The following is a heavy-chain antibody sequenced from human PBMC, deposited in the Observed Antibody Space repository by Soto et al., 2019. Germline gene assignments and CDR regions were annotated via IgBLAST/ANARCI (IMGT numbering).Heavy chain of an antibody. Sequence: QVQLQESGPGLVKPSETLSLTCTVSGGSMSSYYWSWIRQPPGKGLEWIVYIYYSGSTNYNPSLNSRVTISVDTSQNQFSLKLNSVTAADTAVYYCARRWGGALDYWGQGTLVTVSS. V-gene: IGHV4-59*08. D-gene: IGHD3-16*01. J-gene: IGHJ4*02. CDR1: GGSMSSYY. CDR2: IYYSGST. CDR3: ARRWGGALDY.